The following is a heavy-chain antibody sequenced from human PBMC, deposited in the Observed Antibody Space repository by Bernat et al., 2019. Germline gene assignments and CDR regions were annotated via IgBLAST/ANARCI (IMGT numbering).Heavy chain of an antibody. V-gene: IGHV1-69*01. CDR3: ARVGWIQGARGSFDP. CDR2: IIPIFGTA. J-gene: IGHJ5*02. D-gene: IGHD5-18*01. CDR1: GGTFSSYA. Sequence: QVQLVQSGAEVKKPGSSVKVSCKASGGTFSSYAISWVRQAPGQGLEWMGGIIPIFGTANYAQKFQGRVTMTADESTSTAYMELSSLRSEDTAVYYGARVGWIQGARGSFDPWGQGTLVTVSS.